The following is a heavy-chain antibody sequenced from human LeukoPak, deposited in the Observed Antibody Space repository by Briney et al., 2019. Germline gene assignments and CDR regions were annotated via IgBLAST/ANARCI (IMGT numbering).Heavy chain of an antibody. Sequence: GGSLRLSCAASGFTFSSFGMNWVRQAPGKGLEWVSSISSSGSHIYYADSVKGRFTISRDNAKNSLYLQMNSLRAEDTAVYYCARGVGYFDWLLSYWGQGVLVTVSS. CDR2: ISSSGSHI. V-gene: IGHV3-21*01. CDR1: GFTFSSFG. D-gene: IGHD3-9*01. J-gene: IGHJ4*02. CDR3: ARGVGYFDWLLSY.